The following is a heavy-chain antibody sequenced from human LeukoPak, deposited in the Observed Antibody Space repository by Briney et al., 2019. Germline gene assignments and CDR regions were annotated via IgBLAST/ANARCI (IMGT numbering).Heavy chain of an antibody. CDR2: ISAYNGNT. J-gene: IGHJ5*02. Sequence: GASVKVSCKASGYTFTSYGVGWVRQAPGQGLEWMGWISAYNGNTNYAQKLRGRVTMTTDTSTSTAYMELRSLRSDDTAVYYCARVQLVKIWFDPWGQGTLVTVSS. D-gene: IGHD3-16*02. CDR1: GYTFTSYG. CDR3: ARVQLVKIWFDP. V-gene: IGHV1-18*01.